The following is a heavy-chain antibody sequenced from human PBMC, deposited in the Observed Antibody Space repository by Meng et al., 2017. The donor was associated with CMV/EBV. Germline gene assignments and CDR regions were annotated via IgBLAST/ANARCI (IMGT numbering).Heavy chain of an antibody. CDR1: GFNVRDKY. V-gene: IGHV3-66*01. J-gene: IGHJ4*02. CDR3: TGDSVSNPNLDY. CDR2: IYRGDNT. Sequence: VALVEVGGGVVQRGGSLRLSWAASGFNVRDKYMSWVRQAPGKGLEWVCIIYRGDNTYYIDSVKDRFTVSRDNSKNTMYLQMNSLRVEDTAVYYCTGDSVSNPNLDYWGQGTLVTVSS. D-gene: IGHD3-10*01.